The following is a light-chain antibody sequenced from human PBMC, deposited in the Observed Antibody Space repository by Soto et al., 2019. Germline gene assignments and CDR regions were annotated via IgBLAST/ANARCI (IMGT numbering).Light chain of an antibody. Sequence: EIVLTQSPATLSFSPGERATLSCRASQSVGSYLAWYQQKPGQAPRLLLFGASIRDTGIPDRFSGSGSGTDFTLTISRLEPEDFAVYYCHQYGSSPATFGQGTKVDIK. J-gene: IGKJ1*01. CDR1: QSVGSY. V-gene: IGKV3-20*01. CDR2: GAS. CDR3: HQYGSSPAT.